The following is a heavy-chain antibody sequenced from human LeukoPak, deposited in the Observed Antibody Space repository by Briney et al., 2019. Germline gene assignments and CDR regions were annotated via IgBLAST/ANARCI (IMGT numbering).Heavy chain of an antibody. V-gene: IGHV3-49*04. CDR2: VRNKANGGTT. Sequence: PGGSLRLSCTTSGFTFGDYAMSWVRQAPGKVLEWVAFVRNKANGGTTDYAASVKGRFTISRDDSKSIGYLQMNSLKTEDTAMYYCARGTFYNIFTGYTFDYWGQGTLVTVSS. CDR1: GFTFGDYA. J-gene: IGHJ4*02. D-gene: IGHD3-9*01. CDR3: ARGTFYNIFTGYTFDY.